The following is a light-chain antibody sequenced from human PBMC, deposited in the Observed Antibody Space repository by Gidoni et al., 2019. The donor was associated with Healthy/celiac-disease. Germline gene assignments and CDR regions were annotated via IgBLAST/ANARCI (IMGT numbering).Light chain of an antibody. CDR2: AAS. CDR1: QSISSY. V-gene: IGKV1-39*01. CDR3: QQSYSTLYT. J-gene: IGKJ2*01. Sequence: DIQMTQSPSSLSASVGDRATITCRASQSISSYLNWYQQKPGKAPKLLIYAASSLQSGVPSRLSGSRAATDFTLTISSLQPEDFATYYCQQSYSTLYTFGQGTKLEIK.